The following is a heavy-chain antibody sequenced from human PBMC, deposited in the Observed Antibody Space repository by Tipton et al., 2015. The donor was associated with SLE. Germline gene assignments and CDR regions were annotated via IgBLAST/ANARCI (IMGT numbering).Heavy chain of an antibody. CDR1: GFTFSSYG. V-gene: IGHV3-33*08. Sequence: SLRLSCAASGFTFSSYGMHWVRQAPGKGLEWVAVIWYDGSNKYYADSVKGRFTISRDNSKNTLYLQMNSLRAEDTAVYYCAKIVLMVYAPGDYFDYWGQGTLVTVSS. CDR3: AKIVLMVYAPGDYFDY. D-gene: IGHD2-8*01. J-gene: IGHJ4*02. CDR2: IWYDGSNK.